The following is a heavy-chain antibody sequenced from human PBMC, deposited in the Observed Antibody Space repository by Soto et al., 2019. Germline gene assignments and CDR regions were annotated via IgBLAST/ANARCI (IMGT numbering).Heavy chain of an antibody. Sequence: GASVKVSCKASGYTFTSYDINWVRQATGQGLEWMGWMNPNSGNTGYAQKFQGRVTMTRNTSISTAYMELSSLRSEDTAVYYCARGQYYDILTGLNWFDPWGQGTLVTVSS. CDR2: MNPNSGNT. CDR1: GYTFTSYD. CDR3: ARGQYYDILTGLNWFDP. J-gene: IGHJ5*02. D-gene: IGHD3-9*01. V-gene: IGHV1-8*01.